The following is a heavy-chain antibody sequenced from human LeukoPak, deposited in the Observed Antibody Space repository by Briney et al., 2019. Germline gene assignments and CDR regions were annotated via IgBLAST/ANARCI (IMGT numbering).Heavy chain of an antibody. CDR1: GFTVGSHA. D-gene: IGHD6-25*01. CDR2: INGDGSST. V-gene: IGHV3-74*01. CDR3: ARGLLSGYLYSLGY. J-gene: IGHJ4*02. Sequence: GGSLRLSCAASGFTVGSHAMTWVRQAPGKGLVWVSRINGDGSSTTYADSVKGRFTISRDSAKNALYLQMSSLRAEDTAVYYCARGLLSGYLYSLGYWGREPWSPSPQ.